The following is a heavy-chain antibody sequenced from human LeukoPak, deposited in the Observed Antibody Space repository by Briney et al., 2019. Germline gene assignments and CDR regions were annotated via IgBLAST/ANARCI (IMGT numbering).Heavy chain of an antibody. J-gene: IGHJ4*02. CDR1: GFTFSSYS. CDR3: ARKSGYDY. Sequence: GGSLRLSCAASGFTFSSYSMNWVRQAPGKGLEWVSYISSSSSTIYYADSVKGRFTISRDNAKNSLYLQMNSLRAEDTAVYYCARKSGYDYWGQGTLVTVSS. V-gene: IGHV3-48*01. CDR2: ISSSSSTI. D-gene: IGHD5-12*01.